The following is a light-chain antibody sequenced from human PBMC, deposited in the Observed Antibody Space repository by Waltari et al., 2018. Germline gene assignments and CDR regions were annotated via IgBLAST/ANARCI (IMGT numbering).Light chain of an antibody. CDR1: QSVSSD. CDR2: GAS. V-gene: IGKV3-15*01. Sequence: EIVLTQSPATLSLSPGERATLSCRASQSVSSDLAWYQQKPGQAPRLLIYGASSRAIGIPDRFSGSGSGTDFTLTISSLEPKDFAVYYCQQYSNWLTFGGGTKVEIK. J-gene: IGKJ4*01. CDR3: QQYSNWLT.